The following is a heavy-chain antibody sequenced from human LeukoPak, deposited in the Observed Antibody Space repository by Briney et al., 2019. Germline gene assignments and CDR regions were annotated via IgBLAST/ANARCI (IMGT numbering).Heavy chain of an antibody. V-gene: IGHV1-69*01. J-gene: IGHJ5*02. Sequence: ASVKVSCKASGGTFSSYAISWVRQAPGQGLEWMGGIIPIFGTANYAQKFQGRVTITADESTSTAYMELSSLRSEDTAVYYCARESQQLVRWFDPWGQGTLVTVSS. CDR3: ARESQQLVRWFDP. D-gene: IGHD6-13*01. CDR1: GGTFSSYA. CDR2: IIPIFGTA.